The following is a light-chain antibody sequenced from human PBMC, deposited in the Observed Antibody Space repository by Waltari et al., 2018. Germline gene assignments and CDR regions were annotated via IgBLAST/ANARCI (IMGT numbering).Light chain of an antibody. J-gene: IGKJ1*01. Sequence: EIELTQSPCTLSLSVGERATVTCRASQSVSSALAWYQQKPGKAPKFLIYRASTMASGIPARFSGSGSGTEFSLTINNLEPDDFATYFCQQYMGYPVTFGQGTTVEI. CDR1: QSVSSA. V-gene: IGKV3-15*01. CDR3: QQYMGYPVT. CDR2: RAS.